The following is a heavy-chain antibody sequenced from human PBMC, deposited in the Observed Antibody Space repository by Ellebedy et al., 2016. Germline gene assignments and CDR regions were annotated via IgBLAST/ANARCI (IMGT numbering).Heavy chain of an antibody. Sequence: GESLKISCKGSGYSFTSYWIGWVRQMPGKGLEWMGIIYPGDSDTRYSPSFQGQVTISADKSISTAYPQWSSLKASDTAMYYCARYPSYGDFKYYYYGMDVWGQGTTVTVSS. CDR2: IYPGDSDT. J-gene: IGHJ6*02. CDR1: GYSFTSYW. CDR3: ARYPSYGDFKYYYYGMDV. D-gene: IGHD4-17*01. V-gene: IGHV5-51*01.